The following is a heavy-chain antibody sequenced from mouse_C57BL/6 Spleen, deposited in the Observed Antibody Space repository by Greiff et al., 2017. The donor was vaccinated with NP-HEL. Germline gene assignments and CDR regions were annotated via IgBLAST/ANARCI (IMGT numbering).Heavy chain of an antibody. CDR2: IWSDGST. V-gene: IGHV2-6-1*01. Sequence: VKLMESGPGLVAPSQSLSITCTVSGFSLTSYGVHWVRQPPGKGLEWLVVIWSDGSTTYNSALKSRLSISKDNSKSQVFLKMNSLQTDDTAMYYCARHRGVTTYAMDYWGQGTSVTVSS. CDR1: GFSLTSYG. J-gene: IGHJ4*01. D-gene: IGHD2-2*01. CDR3: ARHRGVTTYAMDY.